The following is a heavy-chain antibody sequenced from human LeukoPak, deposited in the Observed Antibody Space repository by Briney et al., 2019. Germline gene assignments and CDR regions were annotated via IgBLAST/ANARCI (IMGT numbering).Heavy chain of an antibody. CDR1: GYTFTSYG. CDR3: ARGDIVLTHYYYYYYMDV. CDR2: ISAYNGNT. J-gene: IGHJ6*03. V-gene: IGHV1-18*01. D-gene: IGHD2-8*01. Sequence: VASVKVSCKASGYTFTSYGISWVRQAPGQGLEWMGWISAYNGNTNYAQKLQGRVTMTTDTSTSTAYMELRSLRSEDTAVYYCARGDIVLTHYYYYYYMDVWGKGTTVTVSS.